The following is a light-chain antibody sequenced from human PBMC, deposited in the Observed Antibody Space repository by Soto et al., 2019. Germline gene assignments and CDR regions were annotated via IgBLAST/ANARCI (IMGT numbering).Light chain of an antibody. V-gene: IGKV1-12*01. CDR1: QDITKW. Sequence: DVQMTQSPSSVSASVGDRVTITCRASQDITKWLAWYQQKPGKAPTLLIYEVSSLQTGVPARFSGSGSGTDFSLTITNLQPEDFATYYCQQASSFPLTFGAGTKVEI. J-gene: IGKJ4*01. CDR2: EVS. CDR3: QQASSFPLT.